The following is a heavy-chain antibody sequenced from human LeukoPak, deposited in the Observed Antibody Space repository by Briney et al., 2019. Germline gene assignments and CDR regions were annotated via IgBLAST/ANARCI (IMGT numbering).Heavy chain of an antibody. J-gene: IGHJ4*02. CDR3: ARGDRGTTWPVDY. V-gene: IGHV1-2*02. CDR2: INPNNGNT. CDR1: GYTITAAY. D-gene: IGHD1-14*01. Sequence: ASVKVSCKASGYTITAAYMRWVRQAPGQGLEWMGWINPNNGNTKYAQTFQGRVTMTRDTSISTAYMELSSLRSDDTAVYYCARGDRGTTWPVDYWGQGTLVTVSS.